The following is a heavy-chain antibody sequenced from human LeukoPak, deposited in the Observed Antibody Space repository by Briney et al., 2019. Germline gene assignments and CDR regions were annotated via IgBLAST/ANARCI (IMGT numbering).Heavy chain of an antibody. Sequence: SETLSLTCTVSGGSISSYYWSWIRQPPGKGLEWSGYIYYSGSTNYNPSLRSRVTVSVDTSKNQFSLTLSSLTAADTAVYYCARGGNYGDYDGYFDYWGQGTLVTVSS. D-gene: IGHD4-17*01. CDR2: IYYSGST. V-gene: IGHV4-59*08. J-gene: IGHJ4*02. CDR1: GGSISSYY. CDR3: ARGGNYGDYDGYFDY.